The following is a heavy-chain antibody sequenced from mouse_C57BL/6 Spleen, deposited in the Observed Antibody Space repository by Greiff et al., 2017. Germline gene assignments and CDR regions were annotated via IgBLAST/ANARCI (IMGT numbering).Heavy chain of an antibody. CDR1: GFNIKDAY. Sequence: VQLQQSGAELVRPGASVKLSCTASGFNIKDAYMHWVKQRPEQGLEWIGWIDPENGDTEYASKFQGKATIPADTSSNTAYLQLSSLTSENTAVYWLTTAITTVIAPRYFDVWGTGTTVTVSS. V-gene: IGHV14-4*01. CDR3: TTAITTVIAPRYFDV. CDR2: IDPENGDT. D-gene: IGHD1-1*01. J-gene: IGHJ1*03.